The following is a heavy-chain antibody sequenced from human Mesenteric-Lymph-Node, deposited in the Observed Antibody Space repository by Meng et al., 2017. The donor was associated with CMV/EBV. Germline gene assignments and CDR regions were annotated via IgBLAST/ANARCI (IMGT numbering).Heavy chain of an antibody. Sequence: SQTLSLTCAVYGGSFSGYYWSWIRQPPGKGLEWIGEINHSGSTNYNPSPKSRVTISVDTSKNQLSLKLTYVTAADTAMYYCARDRVVVVPAASYNCFDPWGQGTLVTVSS. V-gene: IGHV4-34*01. J-gene: IGHJ5*02. CDR3: ARDRVVVVPAASYNCFDP. CDR1: GGSFSGYY. D-gene: IGHD2-2*01. CDR2: INHSGST.